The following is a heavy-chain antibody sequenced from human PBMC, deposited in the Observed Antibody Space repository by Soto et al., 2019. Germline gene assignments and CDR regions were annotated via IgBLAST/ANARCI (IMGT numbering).Heavy chain of an antibody. CDR3: ARDQDYYGSGSYLGPPRFDP. V-gene: IGHV3-30-3*01. D-gene: IGHD3-10*01. Sequence: GGSLRLSCAASGFTFSSYAMHWVRQAPGKGLEWVAVISYDGSNKYYADSVKGRFTISRDNSKNTLYLQMNSLRAEDTAVYYCARDQDYYGSGSYLGPPRFDPWGQGTLVTVSS. CDR2: ISYDGSNK. J-gene: IGHJ5*02. CDR1: GFTFSSYA.